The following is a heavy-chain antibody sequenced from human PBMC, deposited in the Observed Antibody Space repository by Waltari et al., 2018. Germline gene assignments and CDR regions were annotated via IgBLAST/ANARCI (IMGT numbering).Heavy chain of an antibody. CDR1: GFTFHNYC. D-gene: IGHD3-10*01. J-gene: IGHJ4*02. V-gene: IGHV3-30*18. CDR3: AKEVGVSGTSYMSYFDH. CDR2: VSYDGGTK. Sequence: QVQLVESGGDVVQPGRSLRLSCAAYGFTFHNYCMPWFRQAPGKGLGWVAVVSYDGGTKYYAESVKGRFTISRDNSKNTLYLQMNSLRAEDTAVYYCAKEVGVSGTSYMSYFDHWGQGSLVTVSS.